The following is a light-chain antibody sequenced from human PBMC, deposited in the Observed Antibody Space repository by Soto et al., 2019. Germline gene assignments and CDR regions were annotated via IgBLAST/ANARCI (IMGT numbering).Light chain of an antibody. V-gene: IGKV3-20*01. J-gene: IGKJ1*01. CDR1: QSVSRSF. CDR2: GAS. Sequence: EIVLTQSPGTLSLSPGERATLSCRASQSVSRSFLAWYQQKPGQAPRLLIYGASSRATGIPDRFSGSGSGTDFTLTISRLDPEDFAVYYCQQYDSSTWTFGQGTKVEIK. CDR3: QQYDSSTWT.